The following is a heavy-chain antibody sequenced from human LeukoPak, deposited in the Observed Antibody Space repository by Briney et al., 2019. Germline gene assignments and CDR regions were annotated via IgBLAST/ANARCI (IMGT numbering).Heavy chain of an antibody. D-gene: IGHD2-2*01. V-gene: IGHV3-23*01. CDR1: GFTFSSYA. CDR3: AKFIVVVPATMTYFDY. Sequence: GGSLRLSCAASGFTFSSYAMSWVRQAPGKGLEWVSGISNSGGSTYYADSVKGRFTLSRDNSKNTLYLQMNSLRAEDTAVYYCAKFIVVVPATMTYFDYWGQGTLVTVSS. CDR2: ISNSGGST. J-gene: IGHJ4*02.